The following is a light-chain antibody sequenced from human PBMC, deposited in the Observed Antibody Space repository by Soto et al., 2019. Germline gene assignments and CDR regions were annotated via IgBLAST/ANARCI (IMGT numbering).Light chain of an antibody. CDR3: QVWDSSSDHPPVV. CDR2: YDS. CDR1: NIESKS. J-gene: IGLJ2*01. V-gene: IGLV3-21*04. Sequence: SYELTQPPSVSVAPGKTARITCGGNNIESKSVHWYQQKPGQAPVLVIYYDSDRPSGIPERFSGSNSGNTATLTISRVEAGDEADYYCQVWDSSSDHPPVVFGGGTKLTVL.